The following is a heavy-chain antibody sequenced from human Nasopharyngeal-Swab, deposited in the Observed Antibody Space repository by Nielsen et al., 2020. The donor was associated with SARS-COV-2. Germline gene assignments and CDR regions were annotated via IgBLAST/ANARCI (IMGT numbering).Heavy chain of an antibody. V-gene: IGHV3-74*01. CDR3: AKDLTGLAYYYGMDV. Sequence: GGSLRLSCAASGFTFSSYWMHWVRQAPGKGLVWVSRINSDGSSTSYADSVKGRFTISRDNAKNSLYLQMNSLRAEDTALYYCAKDLTGLAYYYGMDVWGQGTTVTVSS. CDR2: INSDGSST. CDR1: GFTFSSYW. D-gene: IGHD3-9*01. J-gene: IGHJ6*02.